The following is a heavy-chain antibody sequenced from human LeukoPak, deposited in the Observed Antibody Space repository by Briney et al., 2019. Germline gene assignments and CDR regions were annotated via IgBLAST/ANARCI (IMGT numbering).Heavy chain of an antibody. CDR1: GFTFSSYA. D-gene: IGHD3-16*01. Sequence: PGGSLRLSCAASGFTFSSYAMHWVRQAPGKGLEWVAVISYDGSNKYYADSVKGRFTISRDNSKNTLYLQMNSLRAEDTALYYCAKESSDLYYFDYWGQGTLVTVSS. V-gene: IGHV3-30-3*01. J-gene: IGHJ4*02. CDR2: ISYDGSNK. CDR3: AKESSDLYYFDY.